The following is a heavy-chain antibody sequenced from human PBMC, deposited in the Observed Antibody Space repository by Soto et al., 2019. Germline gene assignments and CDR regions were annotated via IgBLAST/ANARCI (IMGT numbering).Heavy chain of an antibody. CDR1: GGSISSGGSS. V-gene: IGHV4-30-2*01. D-gene: IGHD6-19*01. Sequence: SETLSLTCGVSGGSISSGGSSWNWIRQPPGKGLEWIGYIYHSGSTNYNPSLKSRVTISVDKSKNQFSLKLSSVTAADTAVYYCARVGSSGWTWGQGTLVTSPQ. CDR3: ARVGSSGWT. CDR2: IYHSGST. J-gene: IGHJ4*02.